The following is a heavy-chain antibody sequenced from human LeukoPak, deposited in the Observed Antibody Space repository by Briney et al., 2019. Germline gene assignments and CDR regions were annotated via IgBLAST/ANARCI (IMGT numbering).Heavy chain of an antibody. D-gene: IGHD3-9*01. J-gene: IGHJ4*02. V-gene: IGHV3-23*01. CDR1: GFTFSSYA. CDR3: AKWGDYDVLTGYYVSDY. CDR2: ITGSGGNT. Sequence: GRSLRLSCAASGFTFSSYAMHWVRQAPGKGLEWVSAITGSGGNTYYADSVKGRFTISRDNSKNTVFLQMNSLRAEDTAVYYCAKWGDYDVLTGYYVSDYWGQGPLVPVSS.